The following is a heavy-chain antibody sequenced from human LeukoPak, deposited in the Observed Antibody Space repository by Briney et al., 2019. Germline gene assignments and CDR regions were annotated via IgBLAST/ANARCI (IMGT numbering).Heavy chain of an antibody. D-gene: IGHD3-10*01. V-gene: IGHV1-2*02. Sequence: ASVKVSCKASGYTFTSYGISWVRQAPGQGLEWMGWINPNSGGTNYTQKFQGRVTMTRDTSISTAYMELSRLRSDDTAVYYCARGIRITMVREVIRGFDPWGQGTLVTVSS. CDR3: ARGIRITMVREVIRGFDP. J-gene: IGHJ5*02. CDR1: GYTFTSYG. CDR2: INPNSGGT.